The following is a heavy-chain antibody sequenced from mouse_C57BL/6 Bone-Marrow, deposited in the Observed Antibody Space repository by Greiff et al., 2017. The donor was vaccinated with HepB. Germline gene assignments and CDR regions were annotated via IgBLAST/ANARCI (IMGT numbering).Heavy chain of an antibody. V-gene: IGHV5-4*01. J-gene: IGHJ2*01. Sequence: EVKLVESGGGLVKPGGSLKLSCAASGFNFSSYAMSWVRQTPEKRLEWVATISDGGSYTYYPDNVKGRFTISRDNAKNNLYLQMSHLKSEDTSMYYCARDPVYLLLRWYYFDYWGQGTTLTVSS. CDR3: ARDPVYLLLRWYYFDY. CDR1: GFNFSSYA. D-gene: IGHD1-1*02. CDR2: ISDGGSYT.